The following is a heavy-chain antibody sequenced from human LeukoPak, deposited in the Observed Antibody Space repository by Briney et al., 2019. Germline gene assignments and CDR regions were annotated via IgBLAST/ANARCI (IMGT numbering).Heavy chain of an antibody. D-gene: IGHD2-21*02. Sequence: GGSLRLSCAASGFTCSSYGMHWVRQAPGKGLEWVAVISYDGSNKYYADSVKGRFTISRDNSKNTLYLQMNSLRAEDTAVYYCARDSPAYCGGDCYSDYWGQGTLVTVSS. CDR2: ISYDGSNK. CDR1: GFTCSSYG. V-gene: IGHV3-30*03. CDR3: ARDSPAYCGGDCYSDY. J-gene: IGHJ4*02.